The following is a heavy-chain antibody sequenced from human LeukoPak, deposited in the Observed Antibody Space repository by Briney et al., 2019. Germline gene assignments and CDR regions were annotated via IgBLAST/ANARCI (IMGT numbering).Heavy chain of an antibody. D-gene: IGHD1-26*01. CDR2: IYPGDSDT. J-gene: IGHJ4*02. V-gene: IGHV5-51*01. CDR3: ARRRDLYSGSYYPFDY. CDR1: EYNFTSYW. Sequence: GESLKISCKGSEYNFTSYWIGWVRQMPGKGLEWMGIIYPGDSDTRYSPSFQGQVTISADKSISTAYLQWSSLKASDTAMYYCARRRDLYSGSYYPFDYWGQGTLVTVSS.